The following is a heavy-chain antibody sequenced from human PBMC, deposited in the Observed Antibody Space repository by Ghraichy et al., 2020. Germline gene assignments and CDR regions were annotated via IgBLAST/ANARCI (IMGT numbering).Heavy chain of an antibody. CDR2: ITSSSRSI. V-gene: IGHV3-48*02. CDR1: GFTLSSYS. CDR3: ARGSTVVRYYYYDGMDV. D-gene: IGHD4-23*01. Sequence: GGSLRLSCVGSGFTLSSYSMNWVRQAPGKGLEWVSYITSSSRSISYADSVKGRFTVSRDNAQNSLYLQMKSLRDEDTAVYYCARGSTVVRYYYYDGMDVWGQGTTATVSS. J-gene: IGHJ6*02.